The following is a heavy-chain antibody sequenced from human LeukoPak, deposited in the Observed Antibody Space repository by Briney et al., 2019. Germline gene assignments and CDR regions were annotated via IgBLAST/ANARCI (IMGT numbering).Heavy chain of an antibody. CDR3: ARDHGYDY. V-gene: IGHV3-7*05. Sequence: GGSLRLSCAASGFSFTSYWMIWVRQAPGKGLEWVANINEDGSEKKYVDSVRGRFTISKDNAKNSVFLQMNSLTVDDTAVYYCARDHGYDYWGQGTLVTVTS. D-gene: IGHD5-18*01. CDR2: INEDGSEK. J-gene: IGHJ4*02. CDR1: GFSFTSYW.